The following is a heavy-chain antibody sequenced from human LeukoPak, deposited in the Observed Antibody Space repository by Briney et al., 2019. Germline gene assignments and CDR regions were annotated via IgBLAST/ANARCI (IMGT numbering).Heavy chain of an antibody. CDR1: GFTFSSYA. D-gene: IGHD5-18*01. CDR2: ISGSGGST. Sequence: GGSLRLSCAASGFTFSSYAMTWVRQAPGKGRGWVSVISGSGGSTYYADSVKGRFTITRDNSKNTLYLQMNSLRAEDTALYYCATNVDTSDDYWGQGTLVTVSS. J-gene: IGHJ4*02. V-gene: IGHV3-23*01. CDR3: ATNVDTSDDY.